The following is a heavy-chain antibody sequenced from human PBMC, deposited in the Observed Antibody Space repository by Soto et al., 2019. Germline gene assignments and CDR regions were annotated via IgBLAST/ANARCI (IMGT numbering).Heavy chain of an antibody. CDR3: ARGDIVVVVAEGGMDV. J-gene: IGHJ6*02. CDR2: INQDGSDR. V-gene: IGHV3-7*01. D-gene: IGHD2-15*01. Sequence: HPGVSLRLSCVASGFTFTNYWMTWVRQATGKGLEWVANINQDGSDRTHVDSVKGRFTVSSDHANDSLYLEMNRLRTDDTAVYYCARGDIVVVVAEGGMDVWGQGTTVTVSS. CDR1: GFTFTNYW.